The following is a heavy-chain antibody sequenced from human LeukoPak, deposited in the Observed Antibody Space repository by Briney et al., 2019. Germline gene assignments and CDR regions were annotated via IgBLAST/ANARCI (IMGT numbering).Heavy chain of an antibody. CDR3: ARLVEKLAGIYYFDY. D-gene: IGHD6-19*01. Sequence: SETLSLTCAVYGGSFIDYYWSWFRQPPGKGLEWIGEINHSGSTNYNPSLKSRVTISVDTSKNQFSLKLSSVTAADTAVYYCARLVEKLAGIYYFDYWGQGSPVTVSS. CDR1: GGSFIDYY. CDR2: INHSGST. J-gene: IGHJ4*02. V-gene: IGHV4-34*01.